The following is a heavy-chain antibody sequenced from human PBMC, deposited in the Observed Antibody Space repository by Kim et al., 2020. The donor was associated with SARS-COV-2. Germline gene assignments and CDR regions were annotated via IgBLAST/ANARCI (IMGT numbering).Heavy chain of an antibody. J-gene: IGHJ4*02. CDR3: AKDLDGPFDY. D-gene: IGHD1-1*01. Sequence: GGSLRLSCAASGFTFSSYGMHWVRQAPGKGLEWVAVISYDGSNKYYADSVRGRFTISRDNSKNTLYLQMNSLRAEDTAVYYCAKDLDGPFDYWGQGTLVTVSS. CDR1: GFTFSSYG. CDR2: ISYDGSNK. V-gene: IGHV3-30*18.